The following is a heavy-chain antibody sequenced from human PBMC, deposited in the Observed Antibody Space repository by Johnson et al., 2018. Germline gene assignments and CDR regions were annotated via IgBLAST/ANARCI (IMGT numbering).Heavy chain of an antibody. Sequence: QVQLVESGAEVKKPGSSVKVSCKASGGTFSSYAISWVRQAPGQGLEWMGGIIPIFGTANYAQKFQGRVTNTADESTRTAYMELSSLGSEDTAVYYWAGGIAVSGVAYYYGIDVGGQGTTCTVSS. CDR3: AGGIAVSGVAYYYGIDV. D-gene: IGHD6-19*01. CDR2: IIPIFGTA. CDR1: GGTFSSYA. J-gene: IGHJ6*02. V-gene: IGHV1-69*01.